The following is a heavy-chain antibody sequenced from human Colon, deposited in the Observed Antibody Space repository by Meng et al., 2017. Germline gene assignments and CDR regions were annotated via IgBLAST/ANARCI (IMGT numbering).Heavy chain of an antibody. CDR3: AKSDYDILTGYDWGGAFDI. D-gene: IGHD3-9*01. CDR1: GFTFSSYA. Sequence: GESLKISCAASGFTFSSYAMSWVRQAPGKGLEWVSAISGSGGSTYYADSVKGRFTISRDNSKNTLYLQMNSLRAEDTAVYYCAKSDYDILTGYDWGGAFDIWGQGTMVTVSS. V-gene: IGHV3-23*01. J-gene: IGHJ3*02. CDR2: ISGSGGST.